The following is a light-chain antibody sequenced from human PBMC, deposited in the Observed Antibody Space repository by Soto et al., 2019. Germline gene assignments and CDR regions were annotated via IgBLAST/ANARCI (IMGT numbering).Light chain of an antibody. V-gene: IGLV2-8*01. CDR3: TSYAGSNYV. CDR1: SSDVGYYDY. Sequence: QSVLTQPPSASGFPGQSVTISCTGTSSDVGYYDYVSWYQQHPGKAPKLVIYEVTKRPSGVPDRVSASKSGNTASLTVSGLRAEDEADYYCTSYAGSNYVFGTGTKVTVL. CDR2: EVT. J-gene: IGLJ1*01.